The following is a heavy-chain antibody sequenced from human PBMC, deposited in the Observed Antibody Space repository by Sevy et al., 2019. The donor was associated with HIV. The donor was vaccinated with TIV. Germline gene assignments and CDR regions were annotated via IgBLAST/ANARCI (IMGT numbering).Heavy chain of an antibody. CDR1: GYTFTSYY. D-gene: IGHD3-9*01. Sequence: ASVKVSCKASGYTFTSYYMHWVRQVPGQGLEWMGIINPSGGSTSYAQKFQGRVTMTRDTSTSTVYMELSSLRSEDTAVYYCARDSDNYDILTGYYPFDYWGQGTLVTVSS. J-gene: IGHJ4*02. CDR2: INPSGGST. V-gene: IGHV1-46*01. CDR3: ARDSDNYDILTGYYPFDY.